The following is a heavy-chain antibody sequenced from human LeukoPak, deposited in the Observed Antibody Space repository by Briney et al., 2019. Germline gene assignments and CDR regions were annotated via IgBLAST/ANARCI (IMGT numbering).Heavy chain of an antibody. V-gene: IGHV3-21*04. CDR1: GITFSSYS. CDR3: ARDYDILTGYTRAFDI. D-gene: IGHD3-9*01. Sequence: GGSLRLSCAASGITFSSYSMNWVRQAPGRGLEWVSCISSGSSYIYYAESVKGRFTISRDNAKNSLYLQMNSLRAEDTAVYYCARDYDILTGYTRAFDIWGQGTVVTVSS. J-gene: IGHJ3*02. CDR2: ISSGSSYI.